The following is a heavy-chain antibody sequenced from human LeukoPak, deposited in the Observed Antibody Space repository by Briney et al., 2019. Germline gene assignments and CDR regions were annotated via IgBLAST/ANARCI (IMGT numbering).Heavy chain of an antibody. J-gene: IGHJ4*02. CDR2: ISSSGSTI. D-gene: IGHD6-13*01. CDR3: ARGGSWYHFDY. V-gene: IGHV3-48*04. CDR1: GFTFSSYA. Sequence: GGSLRLSCAASGFTFSSYAMSWVRQAPGKGLEWVSYISSSGSTIYYADSVKGRFTISRDNAKNSLYLRMNSLRAEDTAVYYCARGGSWYHFDYWGQGTLVTVSS.